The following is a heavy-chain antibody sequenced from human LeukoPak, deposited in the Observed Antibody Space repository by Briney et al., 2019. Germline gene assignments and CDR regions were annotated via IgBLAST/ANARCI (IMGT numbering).Heavy chain of an antibody. D-gene: IGHD3-22*01. Sequence: ASVKVSCKASGGTFSSYAISWVRQAPGQGLEWMGWISAYNGNTNYAQKLQGRVTMTTDTSTSTAYMELRSLRSDDTAVYYCARDTSRYYDSSGYHSWGQGTLVTVSS. CDR1: GGTFSSYA. J-gene: IGHJ1*01. CDR3: ARDTSRYYDSSGYHS. V-gene: IGHV1-18*01. CDR2: ISAYNGNT.